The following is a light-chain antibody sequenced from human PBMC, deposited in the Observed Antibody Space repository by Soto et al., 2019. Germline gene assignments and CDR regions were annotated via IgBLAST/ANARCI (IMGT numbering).Light chain of an antibody. Sequence: AIRMTHSPSSLSASTGDRVTITCRASQGISSYLAWYQQKPGKAPKLLIYAASTLQSGVPSRFSRSGSGKDFTLTISCLQSEDFATYYCPQYYSYPRTFGQGTKVEIX. CDR1: QGISSY. CDR3: PQYYSYPRT. J-gene: IGKJ1*01. CDR2: AAS. V-gene: IGKV1-8*01.